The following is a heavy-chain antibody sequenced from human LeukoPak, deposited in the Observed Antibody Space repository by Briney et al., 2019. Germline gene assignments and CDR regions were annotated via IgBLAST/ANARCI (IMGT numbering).Heavy chain of an antibody. V-gene: IGHV3-74*01. D-gene: IGHD6-13*01. CDR2: INSDGSST. J-gene: IGHJ4*02. Sequence: GGSLRLSCAASGFTFSNYWMHWVRQAPGKGLGWVSRINSDGSSTNYADSVKGRFTISRDNAKNTLYLQMNSLRAEDTAVYYCVRDISGTGVYWGQGTLVSVSS. CDR1: GFTFSNYW. CDR3: VRDISGTGVY.